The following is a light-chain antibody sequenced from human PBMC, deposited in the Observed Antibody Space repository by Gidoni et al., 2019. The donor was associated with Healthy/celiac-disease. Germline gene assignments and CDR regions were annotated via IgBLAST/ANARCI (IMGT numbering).Light chain of an antibody. V-gene: IGLV1-47*01. CDR2: RNN. J-gene: IGLJ2*01. Sequence: QSVLTPPPSASGTPGQGVTISCSGSSSTIGSNYVYWYQQLPGTAPKLLINRNNQRPSGVPDRCSGSKSGTSAALAISGLRSEDEADYYWAAWDDSLSGVVFGGGTKLTVL. CDR3: AAWDDSLSGVV. CDR1: SSTIGSNY.